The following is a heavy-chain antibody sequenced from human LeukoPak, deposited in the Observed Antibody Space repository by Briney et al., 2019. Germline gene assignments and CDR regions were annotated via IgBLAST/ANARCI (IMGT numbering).Heavy chain of an antibody. CDR3: ARQYWDDSKFDY. CDR2: IYHSGST. V-gene: IGHV4-59*08. D-gene: IGHD3-22*01. Sequence: SETLSLTCTFSGGSISSYYWSCIRQPPGKGLEWIGNIYHSGSTYYNPSLKSRVTISVDTSKNQFSLKLSSVTAADTAVYYCARQYWDDSKFDYWGQGTLVTVSS. J-gene: IGHJ4*02. CDR1: GGSISSYY.